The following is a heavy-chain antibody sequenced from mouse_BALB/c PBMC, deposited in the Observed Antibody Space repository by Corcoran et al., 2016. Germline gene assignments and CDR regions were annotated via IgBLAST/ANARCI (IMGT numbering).Heavy chain of an antibody. V-gene: IGHV9-4*02. CDR1: GYTFTTAG. Sequence: QIQLVQSGPDLTKPGETVRISCKASGYTFTTAGMQWVQKMPGKGLKWIGWLNTHSGVPKNAEDFKGRFAFSLETSASTAYLQISNLKNEGTATYYCARSLGLSGPYAMDYWGQGTSFTLSS. CDR3: ARSLGLSGPYAMDY. CDR2: LNTHSGVP. D-gene: IGHD3-1*01. J-gene: IGHJ4*01.